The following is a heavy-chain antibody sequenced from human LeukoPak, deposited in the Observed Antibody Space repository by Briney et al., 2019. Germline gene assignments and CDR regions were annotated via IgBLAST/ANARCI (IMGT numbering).Heavy chain of an antibody. CDR1: GYTFTSYA. V-gene: IGHV1-69*05. Sequence: SVKVSCKASGYTFTSYAISWVRQAPGQGLEWMGGIIPIFGTANYAQKFQGRVTITTDESTSTAYMELSSLRSEDTAVYYCARVEWGDYGNFDAFDIWGQGTMVTVSS. CDR3: ARVEWGDYGNFDAFDI. J-gene: IGHJ3*02. CDR2: IIPIFGTA. D-gene: IGHD4-17*01.